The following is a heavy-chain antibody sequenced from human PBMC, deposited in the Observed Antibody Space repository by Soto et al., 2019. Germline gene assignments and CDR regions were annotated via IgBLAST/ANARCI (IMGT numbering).Heavy chain of an antibody. CDR2: INAGNGNT. Sequence: QVQLVQSGAEEKKPGASVKVSCKASGYTFSSYAIHWVRQAPGQGLEWMGWINAGNGNTKCSQKFQGRVTITRDTSASTAYMELNSLRSEDTAVYYCAGVDGTYWGQGTLVTVSS. V-gene: IGHV1-3*05. CDR3: AGVDGTY. CDR1: GYTFSSYA. D-gene: IGHD1-26*01. J-gene: IGHJ4*02.